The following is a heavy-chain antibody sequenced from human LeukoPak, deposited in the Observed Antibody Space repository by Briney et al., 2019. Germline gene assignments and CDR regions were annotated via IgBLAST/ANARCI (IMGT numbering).Heavy chain of an antibody. J-gene: IGHJ4*02. CDR3: ARDSSSWDRDDDY. D-gene: IGHD6-13*01. Sequence: GASVKVSCMASGGTFSIYAISWGRQAPGQGREWMGRIIPIRDVTNYAQKFQGRVTITADKSTSTAYMELSSLRSEDTAVYYCARDSSSWDRDDDYWGQGTLVTVSS. CDR2: IIPIRDVT. V-gene: IGHV1-69*10. CDR1: GGTFSIYA.